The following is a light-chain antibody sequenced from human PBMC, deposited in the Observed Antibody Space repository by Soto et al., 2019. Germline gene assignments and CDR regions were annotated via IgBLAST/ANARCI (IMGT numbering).Light chain of an antibody. CDR2: QAS. CDR3: QHYNSYSVA. CDR1: QSISVW. Sequence: DVQMSQSASTLSASVGDRVSITCRASQSISVWLAWYQQKPGKAPNLLIYQASRLESGVPSRFSGSGSGTEFTLTISSLQPDDFATYYCQHYNSYSVAFGQGTKVDIK. J-gene: IGKJ1*01. V-gene: IGKV1-5*03.